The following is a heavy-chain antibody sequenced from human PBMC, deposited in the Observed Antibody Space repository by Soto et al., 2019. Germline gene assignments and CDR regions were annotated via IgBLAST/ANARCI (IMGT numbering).Heavy chain of an antibody. CDR1: GFTFSSNY. J-gene: IGHJ3*02. V-gene: IGHV3-66*01. D-gene: IGHD3-10*01. Sequence: QPGGSLRLSCAASGFTFSSNYMGWVRQAPGKGLEWVSVIYSGGSTYYADSVKGRFTISRDNSKNTLYLQMNSLRAEDTAVYYCASTITMVRGVSIGEAFDIWGQGTMVTVSS. CDR2: IYSGGST. CDR3: ASTITMVRGVSIGEAFDI.